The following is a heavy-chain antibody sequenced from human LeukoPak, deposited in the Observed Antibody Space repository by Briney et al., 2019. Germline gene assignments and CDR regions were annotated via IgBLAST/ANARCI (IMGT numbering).Heavy chain of an antibody. CDR1: GGSISTYY. V-gene: IGHV4-4*09. Sequence: SETLSLTCTVSGGSISTYYWSWIRQPPGKGLEWIGYIYTTESTNYNPSLKSRVSISVDTSKNQFSLKLSSVTAADTAVYYCARGSIAAAGIGYWYFDLWGRGTLVTVSS. J-gene: IGHJ2*01. CDR3: ARGSIAAAGIGYWYFDL. CDR2: IYTTEST. D-gene: IGHD6-13*01.